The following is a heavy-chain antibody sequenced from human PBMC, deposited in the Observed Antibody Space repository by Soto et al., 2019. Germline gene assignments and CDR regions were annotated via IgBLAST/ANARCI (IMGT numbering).Heavy chain of an antibody. Sequence: QVQLQESGPGLVKPSQTLSLTCTVSGGPISSGSYYWTWIRQHPGKGLEWIGYIYYSGSTYYNSSLKSRVTISLDTSKSQFSLGLSSVTAADTAVYYCARNRGKNGAFDYWGKGTLVTVSS. CDR1: GGPISSGSYY. CDR2: IYYSGST. J-gene: IGHJ4*02. D-gene: IGHD3-10*01. V-gene: IGHV4-31*03. CDR3: ARNRGKNGAFDY.